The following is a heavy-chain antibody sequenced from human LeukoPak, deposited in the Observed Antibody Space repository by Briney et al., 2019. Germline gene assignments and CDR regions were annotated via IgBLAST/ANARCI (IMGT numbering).Heavy chain of an antibody. Sequence: GGSLRLSCAASGFTFNSHAMYWVRQAPGRGLEYVSSISSNGGSTYYANSVKGRFTISRDNSKNTLSLQMGSLRPADMAVYYCARVRGSYFFDFWGQGTLVTVSS. CDR1: GFTFNSHA. CDR2: ISSNGGST. CDR3: ARVRGSYFFDF. V-gene: IGHV3-64*01. J-gene: IGHJ4*02. D-gene: IGHD2-15*01.